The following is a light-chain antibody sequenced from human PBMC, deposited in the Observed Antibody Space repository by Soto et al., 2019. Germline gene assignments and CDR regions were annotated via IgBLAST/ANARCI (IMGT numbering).Light chain of an antibody. V-gene: IGLV2-23*01. J-gene: IGLJ3*02. CDR2: EGS. CDR1: SSDVGSYNL. CDR3: FSYAGITTGV. Sequence: QSALTQSASVSGSPGQSITISCTGTSSDVGSYNLVSWYQHHPGKAPKLMIYEGSKRPSGVSNRFSGSKSGNTASLTISGLQAEDEADYYCFSYAGITTGVFGGGTKVTVL.